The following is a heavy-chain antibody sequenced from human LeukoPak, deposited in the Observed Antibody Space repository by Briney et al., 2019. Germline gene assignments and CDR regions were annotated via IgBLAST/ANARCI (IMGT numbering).Heavy chain of an antibody. CDR3: ARGGNRFGGFYFDY. CDR1: ADSLSSGGHY. Sequence: SETLSLTCTVSADSLSSGGHYWAWIRQLPGKGLESVGFIHHSGSSRHNPSLKDRVAISVDASRKQFALRLSSVTAADTAIYYCARGGNRFGGFYFDYWGQGIQVIVSS. CDR2: IHHSGSS. J-gene: IGHJ4*02. V-gene: IGHV4-31*03. D-gene: IGHD3-10*01.